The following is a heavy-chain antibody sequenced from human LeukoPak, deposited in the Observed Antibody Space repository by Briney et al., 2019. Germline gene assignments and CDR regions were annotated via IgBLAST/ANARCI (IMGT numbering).Heavy chain of an antibody. V-gene: IGHV1-3*04. D-gene: IGHD2-21*01. CDR2: INIGNGNT. Sequence: GASVKVSCKASGYTFINHAIHWVRQAPGQRLEWMGWINIGNGNTKYSQNFQGRLTISRDTSATTAYMDLSSLRSEDTAVFYCASRLGRSFDYWGQGTLATVSS. CDR3: ASRLGRSFDY. J-gene: IGHJ4*02. CDR1: GYTFINHA.